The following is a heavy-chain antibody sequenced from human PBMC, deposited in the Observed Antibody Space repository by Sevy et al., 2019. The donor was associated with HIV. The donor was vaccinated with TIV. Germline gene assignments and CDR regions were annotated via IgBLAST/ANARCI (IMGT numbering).Heavy chain of an antibody. Sequence: GGSLRLSCAASGFTFSNYGMHWVRQVPGKGLEWVTFIRLDGSDKYYAASVKGRFTISRDDYKNTLYLQMDSLRAEDTAIYYCAKDLAGPGRRYFDYWGQGTLVTVSS. CDR2: IRLDGSDK. V-gene: IGHV3-30*02. J-gene: IGHJ4*02. D-gene: IGHD6-13*01. CDR3: AKDLAGPGRRYFDY. CDR1: GFTFSNYG.